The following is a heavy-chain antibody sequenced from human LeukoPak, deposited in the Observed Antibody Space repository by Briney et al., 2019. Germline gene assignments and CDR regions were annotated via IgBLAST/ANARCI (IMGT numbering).Heavy chain of an antibody. CDR1: GGSISSGDYY. J-gene: IGHJ2*01. CDR2: IYYSGST. Sequence: SETLSLTCTVSGGSISSGDYYWSWIRQPPGKGLEWIGYIYYSGSTYYNPSLKSRVTISVDTSKNQFSLKLSSVTAADTAVYYCARARYGSGSSGYFDLWGRGTLVTVSS. V-gene: IGHV4-30-4*01. CDR3: ARARYGSGSSGYFDL. D-gene: IGHD3-10*01.